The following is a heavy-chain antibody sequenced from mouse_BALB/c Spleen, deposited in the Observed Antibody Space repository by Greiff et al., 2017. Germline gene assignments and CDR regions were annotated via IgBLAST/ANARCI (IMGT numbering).Heavy chain of an antibody. CDR1: GFTFSSFG. J-gene: IGHJ2*01. CDR3: AREDYYGTPYYFDY. D-gene: IGHD1-1*01. V-gene: IGHV5-17*02. CDR2: ISSGSSTI. Sequence: EVQLVESGGGLVQPGGSRKLSCAASGFTFSSFGMHWVRQAPEKGLEWVAYISSGSSTIYYAETVKGRFTISRDNPKNTLFLQMTSLRSEDTAMYYCAREDYYGTPYYFDYWGQGTTLTVSS.